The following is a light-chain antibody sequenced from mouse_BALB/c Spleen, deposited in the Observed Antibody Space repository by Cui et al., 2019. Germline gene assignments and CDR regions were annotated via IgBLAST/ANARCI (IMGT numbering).Light chain of an antibody. V-gene: IGKV8-21*01. J-gene: IGKJ2*01. CDR1: QGRLNSRTLKNY. CDR2: WAS. CDR3: KQYDNLYT. Sequence: VMSQSPYSLALLAGDQVTMSSISSQGRLNSRTLKNYLAWYQQKPGQSPKLLIYWASTRESGIPDRFRGSGSGTDFTLTISSVQAEDLAVYYCKQYDNLYTFGGGTKLEIK.